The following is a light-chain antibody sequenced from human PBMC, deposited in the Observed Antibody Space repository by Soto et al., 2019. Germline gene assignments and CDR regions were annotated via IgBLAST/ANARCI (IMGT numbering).Light chain of an antibody. V-gene: IGKV3-11*01. J-gene: IGKJ4*01. CDR1: QSVSSY. Sequence: EIVLTQSPATLSVSPGERATLSCMASQSVSSYLAWYQQKPGQAPRLLIYDASNRATGIPARFSGSGSGTDFTLTIGSLEPEDSAVYYCQQRINWPLTFGGGTKVDIK. CDR3: QQRINWPLT. CDR2: DAS.